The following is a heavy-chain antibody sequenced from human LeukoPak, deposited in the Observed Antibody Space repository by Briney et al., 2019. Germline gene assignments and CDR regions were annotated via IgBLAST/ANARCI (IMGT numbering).Heavy chain of an antibody. Sequence: PGRSLRLSCAASGFTFSSYGMHWVRQAPGKGLEWVAVIWYDGSNKYYVDSVKGRFTISRDNSKNTLYLQMNSRRAEDTAVYYCAKDGPLRHSSGYRFDYWGQGTLVTVSS. CDR2: IWYDGSNK. V-gene: IGHV3-33*06. D-gene: IGHD3-22*01. CDR1: GFTFSSYG. J-gene: IGHJ4*02. CDR3: AKDGPLRHSSGYRFDY.